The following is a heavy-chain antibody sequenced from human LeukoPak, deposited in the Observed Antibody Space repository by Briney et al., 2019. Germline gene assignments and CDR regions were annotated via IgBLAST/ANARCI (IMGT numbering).Heavy chain of an antibody. Sequence: ASVKVSCKASGYTFTSYGISWVRQAPGQGLEWMGWINPNSGGTNYAQKFQGRVTMTRDTSISTAYMELSRLRSDDTAVYYCATMYGDQNDYWGQGTLVTVSS. V-gene: IGHV1-2*02. CDR1: GYTFTSYG. CDR3: ATMYGDQNDY. CDR2: INPNSGGT. D-gene: IGHD4-17*01. J-gene: IGHJ4*02.